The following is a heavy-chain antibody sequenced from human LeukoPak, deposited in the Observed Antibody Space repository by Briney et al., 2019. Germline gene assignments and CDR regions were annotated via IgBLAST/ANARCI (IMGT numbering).Heavy chain of an antibody. CDR3: ARNWDSSGNLFDY. V-gene: IGHV1-8*01. Sequence: ASVKVSCKASGYTFTSYDINWVRQATGQGLEWMGWMNPNSGNTGYAQKFQGRVTMTRNTSISTAYMELSSLRSEDTAVYYCARNWDSSGNLFDYWGQGTLVTVSS. J-gene: IGHJ4*02. D-gene: IGHD1-26*01. CDR2: MNPNSGNT. CDR1: GYTFTSYD.